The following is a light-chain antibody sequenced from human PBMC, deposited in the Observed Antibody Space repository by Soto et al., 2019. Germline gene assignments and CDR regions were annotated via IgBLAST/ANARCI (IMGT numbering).Light chain of an antibody. Sequence: EIVMTQSPATLSVSPGERATLFCRASQSVSRNLAWHQQKPGQAPRLLIYGVSTRATGVPARFSGSGSGTEFTLTISSLQSEDFAAYYCQQYYYWPPWTFGQGTKVEIK. V-gene: IGKV3-15*01. J-gene: IGKJ1*01. CDR3: QQYYYWPPWT. CDR1: QSVSRN. CDR2: GVS.